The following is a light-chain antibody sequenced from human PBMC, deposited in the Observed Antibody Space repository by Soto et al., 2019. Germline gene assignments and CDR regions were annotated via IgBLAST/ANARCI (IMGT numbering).Light chain of an antibody. CDR3: QQSYSRPLT. CDR2: AAS. CDR1: QSIVTY. V-gene: IGKV1-39*01. J-gene: IGKJ4*01. Sequence: DIQMTQSPSSLSASVGDRVTITCRASQSIVTYVNWYQQKSGKAPKLLIHAASNLQSGVPSRFSASGSGTDFTLIIRSLQPEDYATYYCQQSYSRPLTFGGGTKVEI.